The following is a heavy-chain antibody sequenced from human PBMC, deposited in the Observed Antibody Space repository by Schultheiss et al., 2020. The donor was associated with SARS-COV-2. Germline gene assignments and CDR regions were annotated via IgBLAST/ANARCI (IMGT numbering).Heavy chain of an antibody. CDR2: IYYSGST. V-gene: IGHV4-59*04. D-gene: IGHD2-15*01. Sequence: GSLRLSCTVSGGSISSYYWSWIRQPPGKGLEWIGYIYYSGSTYYNPSLKSRVTISVDTSKNQFSLKLSSVTAADTAVYYCARRDMVVAAGLDYWGQGTLVTVSS. CDR1: GGSISSYY. J-gene: IGHJ4*02. CDR3: ARRDMVVAAGLDY.